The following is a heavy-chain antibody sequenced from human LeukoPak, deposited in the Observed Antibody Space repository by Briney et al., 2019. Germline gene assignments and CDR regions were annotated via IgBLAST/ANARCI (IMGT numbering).Heavy chain of an antibody. CDR1: GFTFSSYA. CDR2: ISGSGGST. V-gene: IGHV3-23*01. D-gene: IGHD3-16*01. CDR3: AKDLDDYIWGSYHLYLDY. J-gene: IGHJ4*02. Sequence: SGGSLRLSCAASGFTFSSYAMSWVRQAPGKGLEWVSAISGSGGSTYYADSVKGRFTISRDNSKNTLYLQMNSLRAEDTAVYYCAKDLDDYIWGSYHLYLDYWGQGTLVTVSS.